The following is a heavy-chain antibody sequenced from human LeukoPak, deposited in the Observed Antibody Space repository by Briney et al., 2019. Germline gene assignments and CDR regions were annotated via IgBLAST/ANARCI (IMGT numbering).Heavy chain of an antibody. Sequence: SETLSLTCAVYGGSFSGYYWRWVRQPPGKGLEWIGEIKHSGSPNYNPSLKRRVTISVDTSKNQFSLKLSSVTAADTAVYYCARGRRTMVRDRRGPFDYWGQGTLVTVSS. V-gene: IGHV4-34*01. CDR1: GGSFSGYY. CDR3: ARGRRTMVRDRRGPFDY. D-gene: IGHD3-10*01. J-gene: IGHJ4*02. CDR2: IKHSGSP.